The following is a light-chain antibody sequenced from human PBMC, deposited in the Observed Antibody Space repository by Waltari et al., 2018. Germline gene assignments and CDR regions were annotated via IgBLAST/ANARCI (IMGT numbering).Light chain of an antibody. CDR2: EDN. J-gene: IGLJ7*01. CDR3: GTWDSSLSGAV. V-gene: IGLV1-51*02. CDR1: RSNIGNNY. Sequence: QSVLTQPPSVSAAPGQRVTIFCSGGRSNIGNNYVSWYRQLPGTAPKLLIYEDNERPSGIPDRFSGSKSGTSATLDITGLQAGDEADYYCGTWDSSLSGAVFGGGTHLTVL.